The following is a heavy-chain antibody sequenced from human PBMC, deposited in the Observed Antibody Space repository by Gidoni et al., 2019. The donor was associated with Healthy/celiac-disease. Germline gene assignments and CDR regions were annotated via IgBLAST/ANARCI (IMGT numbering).Heavy chain of an antibody. Sequence: QVQLQASGPGLVKPSQTLSLTCTVSGGSIRSGCYYWSWIRQHPGKGLEWIGYIYYSGSTYYNPSLKSRVTISVDTSKNQFSLKLSSVTAADTAVYYCARGHDYVANEDPRPIDYWGQGTLVTVSS. CDR3: ARGHDYVANEDPRPIDY. CDR1: GGSIRSGCYY. V-gene: IGHV4-31*03. J-gene: IGHJ4*02. D-gene: IGHD3-16*01. CDR2: IYYSGST.